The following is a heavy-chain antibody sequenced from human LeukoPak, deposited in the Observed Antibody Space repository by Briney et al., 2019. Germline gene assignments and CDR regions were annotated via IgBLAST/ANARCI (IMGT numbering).Heavy chain of an antibody. Sequence: GESLRLSCAASGFGFGAYAMIWVRQAPGKGLEWVSLIHNDAATTYYADSVRGRFTVSRDNSKNTLYLEMNSLRAEDTAVYYCAKGKGGTSFNYCFDYWGQGTPVSVSS. V-gene: IGHV3-23*03. CDR2: IHNDAATT. D-gene: IGHD2/OR15-2a*01. CDR1: GFGFGAYA. J-gene: IGHJ4*02. CDR3: AKGKGGTSFNYCFDY.